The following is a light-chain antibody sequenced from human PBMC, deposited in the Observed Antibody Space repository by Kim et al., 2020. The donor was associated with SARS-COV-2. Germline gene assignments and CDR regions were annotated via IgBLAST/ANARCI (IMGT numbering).Light chain of an antibody. Sequence: DRGASACRASQGISNDLAWDQHKPGKVAELMIYAASTLQSGVSYRFSGSGSGTDFILTISSLQTEDVATHCCQRYYNAKKTFGKGTKMDI. CDR3: QRYYNAKKT. J-gene: IGKJ1*01. V-gene: IGKV1-27*01. CDR1: QGISND. CDR2: AAS.